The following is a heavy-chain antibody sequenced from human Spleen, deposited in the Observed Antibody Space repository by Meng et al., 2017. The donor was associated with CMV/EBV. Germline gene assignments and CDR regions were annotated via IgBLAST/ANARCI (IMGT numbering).Heavy chain of an antibody. CDR1: GFTFSSYW. D-gene: IGHD3-3*01. Sequence: GESLKISCAASGFTFSSYWMSWVRQAPGKGLEWVATIKQEGSEKYYVDSVKGRFTVSRDNAKNSLYLQMSSLRVEDTAVYYCARRGTFGAFIRGWGFGVDLWGQGTTVTVSS. V-gene: IGHV3-7*01. CDR2: IKQEGSEK. CDR3: ARRGTFGAFIRGWGFGVDL. J-gene: IGHJ6*02.